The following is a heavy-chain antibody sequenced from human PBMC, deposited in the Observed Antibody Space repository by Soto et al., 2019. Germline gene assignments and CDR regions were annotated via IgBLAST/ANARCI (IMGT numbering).Heavy chain of an antibody. CDR3: ARDRNRWLARNWFDP. D-gene: IGHD6-19*01. J-gene: IGHJ5*02. CDR1: GGTFSSYA. CDR2: IIPIFGTA. V-gene: IGHV1-69*01. Sequence: QVQLVQSGAEVKKPGSSVKVSCTASGGTFSSYAISWVRQAPGQGLEWMGGIIPIFGTANYAQKFQGRVTITADESTSTAYMELSSLRSEDTAVYYCARDRNRWLARNWFDPWGQGTLVTVSS.